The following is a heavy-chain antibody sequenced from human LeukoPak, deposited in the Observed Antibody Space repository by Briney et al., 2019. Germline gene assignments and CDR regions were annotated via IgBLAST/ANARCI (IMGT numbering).Heavy chain of an antibody. V-gene: IGHV3-23*01. J-gene: IGHJ4*02. CDR2: ISNDGGGT. CDR3: AKGGSGYFDDL. CDR1: GFIFNNYG. Sequence: GGSLRLSCAASGFIFNNYGLIWVRQAPGKGLRWVSAISNDGGGTTYADFVKGRFPISRDNSKNTLFLQMNSLRTEDTAISYLAKGGSGYFDDLWGQGTLVTVSS. D-gene: IGHD3-22*01.